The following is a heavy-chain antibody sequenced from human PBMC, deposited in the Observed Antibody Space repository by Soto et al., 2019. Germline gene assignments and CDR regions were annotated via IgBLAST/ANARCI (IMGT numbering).Heavy chain of an antibody. CDR1: GGSFSGYY. J-gene: IGHJ6*03. Sequence: SETLSLTCAVYGGSFSGYYWSWIRQPPGKGLEWIGEINHSGSTNYNPSLKSRVTISVDMSKNQFSLRLRSVTAADTAVYYCARGLRGVVKYYYYYMDVWDKGTTVTVSS. V-gene: IGHV4-34*01. CDR3: ARGLRGVVKYYYYYMDV. CDR2: INHSGST. D-gene: IGHD3-3*01.